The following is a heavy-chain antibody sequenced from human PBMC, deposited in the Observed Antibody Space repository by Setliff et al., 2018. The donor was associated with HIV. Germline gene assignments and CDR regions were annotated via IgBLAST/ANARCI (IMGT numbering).Heavy chain of an antibody. Sequence: ASVKVSCKASGYTFTSYYMHWVRQAPGQGLEWMGIINPSGGSISYAQKFQGRVTMTRDTSASTVFVELNSVRSEDTAAYYCARAGSGSPLILFDYWGQGTLVTVSS. CDR3: ARAGSGSPLILFDY. CDR2: INPSGGSI. D-gene: IGHD1-26*01. CDR1: GYTFTSYY. V-gene: IGHV1-46*01. J-gene: IGHJ4*02.